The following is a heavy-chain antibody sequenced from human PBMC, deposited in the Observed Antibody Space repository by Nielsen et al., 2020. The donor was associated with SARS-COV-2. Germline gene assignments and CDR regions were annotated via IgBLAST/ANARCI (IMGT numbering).Heavy chain of an antibody. CDR3: VKDKYSSASGGFGMDV. J-gene: IGHJ6*02. D-gene: IGHD6-6*01. Sequence: GESLKISCPVSGFTFSSYGMSWVRQAPGKGLEWVAVMSYDGSKTWYADSMKGRFTISRDNSKSTLYLQMNSLRTEDTAVYYCVKDKYSSASGGFGMDVWGQGTTVTVSS. CDR2: MSYDGSKT. CDR1: GFTFSSYG. V-gene: IGHV3-30*18.